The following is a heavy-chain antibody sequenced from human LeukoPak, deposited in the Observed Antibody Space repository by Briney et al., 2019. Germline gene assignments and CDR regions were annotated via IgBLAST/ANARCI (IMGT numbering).Heavy chain of an antibody. V-gene: IGHV3-64*01. CDR2: IGSNGDST. J-gene: IGHJ6*03. D-gene: IGHD4-11*01. Sequence: QPGGSLRLSCAASGFTFVDYAMHWVRQAPGKGLEYVSGIGSNGDSTYYANSVKDRFTMSRDNSKHTLYLQMGSLRTEDLAVYYCARGYSNPYYFYIDVWGKGTTVTVSS. CDR1: GFTFVDYA. CDR3: ARGYSNPYYFYIDV.